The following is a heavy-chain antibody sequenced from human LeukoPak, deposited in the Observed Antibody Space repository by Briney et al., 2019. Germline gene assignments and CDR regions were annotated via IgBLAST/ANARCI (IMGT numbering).Heavy chain of an antibody. J-gene: IGHJ3*02. V-gene: IGHV1-18*04. Sequence: ASVKVSCKASGYTFISYGISWVRQAPGQGREWMGWISAYNGNTNYAQKLQGRVTMTTDTSTSTAYMELRSLRSDDTAVYYCARVEAAAGFDAFDIWGQGTMVTVSS. CDR1: GYTFISYG. D-gene: IGHD6-13*01. CDR2: ISAYNGNT. CDR3: ARVEAAAGFDAFDI.